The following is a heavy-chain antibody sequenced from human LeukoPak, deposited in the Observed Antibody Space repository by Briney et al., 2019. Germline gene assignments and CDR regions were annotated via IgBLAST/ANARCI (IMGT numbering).Heavy chain of an antibody. Sequence: SETLSLTCSVSGGSISSSSYYWGWIRQPPGKGLEWIGEIYYSGRAYYNSSLKSRLTISVDTSWNQFSLTLSSVTAADTGVYYCARHTIQLWFPYYFDYWGQGTLVTVSS. CDR1: GGSISSSSYY. CDR3: ARHTIQLWFPYYFDY. V-gene: IGHV4-39*01. J-gene: IGHJ4*02. D-gene: IGHD5-18*01. CDR2: IYYSGRA.